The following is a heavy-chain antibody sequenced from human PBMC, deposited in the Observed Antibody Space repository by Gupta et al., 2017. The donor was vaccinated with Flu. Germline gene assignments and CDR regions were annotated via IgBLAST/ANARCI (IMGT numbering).Heavy chain of an antibody. Sequence: QVHLVQSGPEVKKPGSSVKVSCEASGDTFSKYSITWVRQAAGQGLEGVGKIFPLFGTTKYAEKFEGRVTITADKSTNTAYMEMSGLTSEDTAVYYCARDWSGHSYGLYFYGLDFWGQGTTVTVSS. V-gene: IGHV1-69*14. CDR2: IFPLFGTT. CDR3: ARDWSGHSYGLYFYGLDF. CDR1: GDTFSKYS. D-gene: IGHD5-18*01. J-gene: IGHJ6*02.